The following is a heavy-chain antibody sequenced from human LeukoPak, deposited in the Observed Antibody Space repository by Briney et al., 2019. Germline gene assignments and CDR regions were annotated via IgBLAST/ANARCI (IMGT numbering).Heavy chain of an antibody. CDR2: INPNSGGT. Sequence: GSVKVSCKASGYTFSGHYMHWVRQAPGQRLEWMGWINPNSGGTNYAQKFQGRVTMTRDTSISTAYVELSRLRSDDTAVYYCARSRGYSYGPFDYWGQGTLVTVSS. D-gene: IGHD5-18*01. J-gene: IGHJ4*02. CDR3: ARSRGYSYGPFDY. CDR1: GYTFSGHY. V-gene: IGHV1-2*02.